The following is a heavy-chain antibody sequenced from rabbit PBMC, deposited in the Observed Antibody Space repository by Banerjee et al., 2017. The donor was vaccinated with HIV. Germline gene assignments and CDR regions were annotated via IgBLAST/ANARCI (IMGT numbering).Heavy chain of an antibody. V-gene: IGHV1S40*01. J-gene: IGHJ4*01. CDR1: GFSFSSSYY. CDR3: ARDNSYDDYGESSINL. CDR2: IYAGSSGST. Sequence: QSLEESGGDLVKPGASLTLTCTASGFSFSSSYYMCWVRQAPGKGLEWIACIYAGSSGSTYYASWAKGRFTISKTSSTTVTLQMTSLTAADTATYFCARDNSYDDYGESSINLWGPGTLVTVS. D-gene: IGHD2-1*01.